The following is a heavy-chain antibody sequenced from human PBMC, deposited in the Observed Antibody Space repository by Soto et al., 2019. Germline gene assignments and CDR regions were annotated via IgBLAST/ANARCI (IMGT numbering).Heavy chain of an antibody. J-gene: IGHJ4*02. Sequence: SETLSLTCTVSGGSISSYYWSWIRQPPGKGLEWIGYIYYSGSTNYNPSLKSRVTISVDTSKNQFSLKLSSVTVADTAVYYCARVEGLDFDYWGQGTLVTVSS. CDR2: IYYSGST. V-gene: IGHV4-59*01. CDR3: ARVEGLDFDY. CDR1: GGSISSYY.